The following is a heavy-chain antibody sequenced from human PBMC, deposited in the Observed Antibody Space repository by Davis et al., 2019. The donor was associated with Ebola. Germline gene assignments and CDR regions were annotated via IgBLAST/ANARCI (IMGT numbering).Heavy chain of an antibody. CDR3: ARRGETGMFRRGVFDI. CDR1: GYSFSNYW. J-gene: IGHJ3*02. CDR2: IYPDDSDA. D-gene: IGHD3-10*01. Sequence: GESLKISCKGSGYSFSNYWLVWVRQMPGKGLEYMGIIYPDDSDARYSPSFQGHVTFSADKSINTAYLQWSSLKASDTAMYFCARRGETGMFRRGVFDIWGQGTMVTVSS. V-gene: IGHV5-51*01.